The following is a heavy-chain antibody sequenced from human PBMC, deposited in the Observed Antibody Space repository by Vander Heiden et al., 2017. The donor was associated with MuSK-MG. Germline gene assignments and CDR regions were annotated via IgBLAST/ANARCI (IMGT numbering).Heavy chain of an antibody. Sequence: QVQLQESGPGLVKPSETLSLTCAVSGYSISSGYYWGWIRQPPGKGLEWIGSIYHSGSTYYNPSLKSRVTISVDTSKNQFSLKLSSVTAADTAVYYCARREMATTYPFDYWGQGTLVTVSS. D-gene: IGHD5-12*01. V-gene: IGHV4-38-2*01. CDR2: IYHSGST. J-gene: IGHJ4*02. CDR1: GYSISSGYY. CDR3: ARREMATTYPFDY.